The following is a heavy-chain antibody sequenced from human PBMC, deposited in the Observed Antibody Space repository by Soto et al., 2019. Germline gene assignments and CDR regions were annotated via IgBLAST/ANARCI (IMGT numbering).Heavy chain of an antibody. CDR2: IHYSGST. V-gene: IGHV4-59*01. CDR1: GGSISRYY. J-gene: IGHJ5*02. CDR3: ARVPAVASTIPSLWFDP. Sequence: LSLTCNVSGGSISRYYWSWIRQPPGKGLEWIGYIHYSGSTKYNPSLKSRVTISVDTSKNQFSLKLTSVTAADTAVYFCARVPAVASTIPSLWFDPWGQGTLVTVS. D-gene: IGHD6-19*01.